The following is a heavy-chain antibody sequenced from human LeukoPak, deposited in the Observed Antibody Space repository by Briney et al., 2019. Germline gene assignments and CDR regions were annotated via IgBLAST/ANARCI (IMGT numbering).Heavy chain of an antibody. CDR3: ARAPIAVAGIASHFDY. V-gene: IGHV1-69*13. CDR1: GYTFTSYA. CDR2: IIPIFGTA. Sequence: SVKVSCKASGYTFTSYAISWVRQAPGQGFEWMGGIIPIFGTANYAQKFQGRVTITADESTSTAYMELSSLRSEDTAVYYCARAPIAVAGIASHFDYWGLGTLVTVSS. D-gene: IGHD6-19*01. J-gene: IGHJ4*02.